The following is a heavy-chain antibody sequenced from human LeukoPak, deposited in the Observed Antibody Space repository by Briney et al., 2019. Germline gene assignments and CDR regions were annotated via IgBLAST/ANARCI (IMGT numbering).Heavy chain of an antibody. CDR1: GFTFDDYA. D-gene: IGHD6-13*01. CDR2: ISGDGGST. Sequence: GGSLRLSCAASGFTFDDYAMRWVRQAPGKGLEWVSLISGDGGSTYYADSVKGRFTISRDNSKNSLYLQMNSLRTEDTALYYCANVAADSYYYYGMDVWGQGTTVTVSS. V-gene: IGHV3-43*02. CDR3: ANVAADSYYYYGMDV. J-gene: IGHJ6*02.